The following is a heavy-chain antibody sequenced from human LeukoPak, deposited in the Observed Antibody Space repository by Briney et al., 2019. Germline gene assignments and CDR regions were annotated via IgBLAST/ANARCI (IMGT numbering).Heavy chain of an antibody. CDR3: ARSEYYGSGSYRGGDY. J-gene: IGHJ4*02. CDR1: GFTFSSYS. CDR2: ISSSSSYI. Sequence: GGSLRLSCAASGFTFSSYSMNWVRQAPGKGLERVSSISSSSSYIYYADSVKGRFTISRDNAKNSLYLQMNSLRAEDTAVYYCARSEYYGSGSYRGGDYWGQGTLVTVSS. V-gene: IGHV3-21*01. D-gene: IGHD3-10*01.